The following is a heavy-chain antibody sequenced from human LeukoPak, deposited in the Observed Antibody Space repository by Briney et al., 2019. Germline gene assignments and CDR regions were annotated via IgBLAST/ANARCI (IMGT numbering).Heavy chain of an antibody. J-gene: IGHJ1*01. CDR3: ARGHDSSGYYYRSRYFQH. V-gene: IGHV1-2*02. Sequence: ASVKVSCKASGYTFTGYYMHWVRQAPGQGLEWMGWINPNSGGTNYAQKFQGRVTMTRDTSISTAYMELSRLRSDDTAVYYCARGHDSSGYYYRSRYFQHWGQGTLVTVSS. CDR1: GYTFTGYY. CDR2: INPNSGGT. D-gene: IGHD3-22*01.